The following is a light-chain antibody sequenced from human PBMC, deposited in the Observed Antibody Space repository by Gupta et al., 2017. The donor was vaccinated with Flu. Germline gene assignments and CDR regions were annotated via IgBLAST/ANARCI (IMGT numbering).Light chain of an antibody. CDR3: QQYNSFPLT. Sequence: DIQMTQSPSSLSASVGDRGTITCRASQAIRTWLAWYQQKPEKAPKSLIDAASNLQSGVPSRFSGGGSGTDFTLTISSLQPEDFATYYCQQYNSFPLTFGGGTKVEIK. J-gene: IGKJ4*01. V-gene: IGKV1D-16*01. CDR1: QAIRTW. CDR2: AAS.